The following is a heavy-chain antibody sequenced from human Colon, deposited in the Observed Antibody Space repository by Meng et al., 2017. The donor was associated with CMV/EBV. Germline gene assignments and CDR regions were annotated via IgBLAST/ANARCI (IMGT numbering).Heavy chain of an antibody. CDR2: IIWNGDMT. CDR1: GFTFEDYG. CDR3: AGSRGWSRPPEF. J-gene: IGHJ1*01. V-gene: IGHV3-20*04. D-gene: IGHD6-19*01. Sequence: GGSLRLSCVGSGFTFEDYGMGWVRQAPGKGLEWVADIIWNGDMTGYAGSVRGRFTVSRDNAKNSLYLQMDNLRVDDTAVYYCAGSRGWSRPPEFWGQGTLVTVSS.